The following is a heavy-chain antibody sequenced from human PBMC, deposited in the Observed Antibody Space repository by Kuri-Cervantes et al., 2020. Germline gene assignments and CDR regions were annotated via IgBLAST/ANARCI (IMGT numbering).Heavy chain of an antibody. J-gene: IGHJ4*02. D-gene: IGHD4-23*01. CDR2: IWYDGSKK. V-gene: IGHV3-33*01. Sequence: GGSLRLSCAASGFTFSTYGMHWVRQAPGKGLEWVAVIWYDGSKKYYVDSVKGRFTISRDSSKSTLYLQMNSLKTEDTAVYYCTTDLRVPFDYGGNTGNRGYWGQGTLVTVSS. CDR1: GFTFSTYG. CDR3: TTDLRVPFDYGGNTGNRGY.